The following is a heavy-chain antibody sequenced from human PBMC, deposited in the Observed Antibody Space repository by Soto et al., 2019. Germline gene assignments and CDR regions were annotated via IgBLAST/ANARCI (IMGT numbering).Heavy chain of an antibody. V-gene: IGHV3-23*01. CDR3: AKDVEMATIHAFDI. J-gene: IGHJ3*02. CDR2: ISSSNGSA. CDR1: GFTFSSYA. Sequence: VGSLRLSCAASGFTFSSYAMTWVRQAPGKGLEWVSTISSSNGSAYYADSVKGRFTISRDNSKNTLYLQMSTLRAEDTAVYYCAKDVEMATIHAFDIWGQGTMVTVSS. D-gene: IGHD5-12*01.